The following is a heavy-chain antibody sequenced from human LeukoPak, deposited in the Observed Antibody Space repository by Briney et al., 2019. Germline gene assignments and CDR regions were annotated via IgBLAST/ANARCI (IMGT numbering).Heavy chain of an antibody. CDR3: ARGSGSPFY. D-gene: IGHD1-26*01. V-gene: IGHV3-33*01. J-gene: IGHJ4*02. CDR1: GFTFSSYG. Sequence: GRSLRLSCAASGFTFSSYGMHWVRQAPGKGLEWVAVIWYDGSNKYYADSVKGRFTISRDNSKHTLYLQMNSLRAEDTAVYYCARGSGSPFYWGQGTLVTVSS. CDR2: IWYDGSNK.